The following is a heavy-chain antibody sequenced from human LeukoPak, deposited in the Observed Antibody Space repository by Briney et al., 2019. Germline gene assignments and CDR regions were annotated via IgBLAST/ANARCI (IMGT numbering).Heavy chain of an antibody. D-gene: IGHD3-10*01. Sequence: SETLSLTCTVSGGSVSSSSYYWGWIRQTPGKGLEWIGSVYYAGSTYYNPSLTSRVTISVDMAKNHFSLKPTSVTAADTAVYYCARRHGSGSYYMSAFDIWGQGTMVTVSS. J-gene: IGHJ3*02. V-gene: IGHV4-39*02. CDR3: ARRHGSGSYYMSAFDI. CDR1: GGSVSSSSYY. CDR2: VYYAGST.